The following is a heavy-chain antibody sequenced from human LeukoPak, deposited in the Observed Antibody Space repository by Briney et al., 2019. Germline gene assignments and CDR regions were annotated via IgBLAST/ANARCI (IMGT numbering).Heavy chain of an antibody. CDR1: GAPIRTYH. Sequence: SETLSLTSTVSGAPIRTYHWDWIRQAPGKGLEWIGCISDSGTTYYNPSLKSRVTISLDTSKNHFSLKLTSVTAADTAFYFCTKGYYVPFDYWGQGMMVTVSS. D-gene: IGHD3-10*02. CDR3: TKGYYVPFDY. V-gene: IGHV4-59*01. CDR2: ISDSGTT. J-gene: IGHJ4*02.